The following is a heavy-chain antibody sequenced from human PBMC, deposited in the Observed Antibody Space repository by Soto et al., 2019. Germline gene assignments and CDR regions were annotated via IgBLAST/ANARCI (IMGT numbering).Heavy chain of an antibody. D-gene: IGHD3-3*01. V-gene: IGHV3-30*18. CDR3: AKPYCIFNMCFDNWFDP. Sequence: QVQLVESGGGVVQPGRTLRLSCAASGFTFSSYGIHWVRQAPGKGLEWVALISYDGANKYYADSVKGRFTISRDNSKNPLYLQMNSLRPEDTAVYYCAKPYCIFNMCFDNWFDPWGQGTLVTVSS. CDR1: GFTFSSYG. CDR2: ISYDGANK. J-gene: IGHJ5*02.